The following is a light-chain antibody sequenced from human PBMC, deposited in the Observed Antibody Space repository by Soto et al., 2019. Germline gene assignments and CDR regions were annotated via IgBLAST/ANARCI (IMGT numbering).Light chain of an antibody. CDR1: QSISSW. Sequence: DIQMTQSPSTLSASVGDRVTITGRASQSISSWLAWYQQKPGKAPNLLIYKPSTLESWVPSRFSGSGSGTDFTLTVSSLQPDEFATYYCQQYDSYPLTFGGGTKVEIK. CDR3: QQYDSYPLT. CDR2: KPS. J-gene: IGKJ4*01. V-gene: IGKV1-5*03.